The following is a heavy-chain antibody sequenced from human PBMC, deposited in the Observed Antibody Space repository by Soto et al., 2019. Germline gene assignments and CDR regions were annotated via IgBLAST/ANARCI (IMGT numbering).Heavy chain of an antibody. J-gene: IGHJ6*02. CDR3: ARLGGSFAHYYYYYGMDV. Sequence: PSETLSLTCTVSGGSIGSYYWSWIRQPPGKGLEWIGYIYYSGSTNYNPSLKSRVTISVDTSKNQFSLKLSSVTAADTAVYYCARLGGSFAHYYYYYGMDVWGQGTTVTVSS. CDR2: IYYSGST. D-gene: IGHD1-26*01. CDR1: GGSIGSYY. V-gene: IGHV4-59*01.